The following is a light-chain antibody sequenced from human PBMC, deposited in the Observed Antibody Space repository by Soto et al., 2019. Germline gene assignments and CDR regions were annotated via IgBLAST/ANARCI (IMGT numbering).Light chain of an antibody. J-gene: IGLJ1*01. CDR3: ASYAGTKLFV. Sequence: QSVLTQPPSASGSPGQSLTISCTGTSSDVGFYNFVSWYQQRPGKAPKLVIYEVTKRPSGVPDRFSGSKSGSTASLTVSGLQADDEADYYCASYAGTKLFVFGSGTKATV. V-gene: IGLV2-8*01. CDR1: SSDVGFYNF. CDR2: EVT.